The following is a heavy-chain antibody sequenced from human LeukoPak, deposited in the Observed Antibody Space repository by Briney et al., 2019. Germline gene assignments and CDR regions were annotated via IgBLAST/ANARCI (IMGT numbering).Heavy chain of an antibody. V-gene: IGHV3-23*01. CDR3: AKDDGWLQFNS. CDR1: GVTLTSHG. D-gene: IGHD5-24*01. J-gene: IGHJ5*01. CDR2: ISGRGDIT. Sequence: PGGSLRLSCAASGVTLTSHGVNWVRQATGKGLERVSGISGRGDITYYVDSVKGRFTISRDNSKNTLYLQMNYLRVEDTAVYYCAKDDGWLQFNSWGQGTLVTVSS.